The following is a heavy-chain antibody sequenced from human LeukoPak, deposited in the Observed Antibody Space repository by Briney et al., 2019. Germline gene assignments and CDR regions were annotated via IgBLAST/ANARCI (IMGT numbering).Heavy chain of an antibody. J-gene: IGHJ4*02. D-gene: IGHD4-23*01. CDR3: ASEDYGGNSGY. V-gene: IGHV1-18*01. Sequence: ASVKVSCKASGYTFTSYGISWVRQAPGQGLEWMGWISAYNGNTNYAQKLQGRVTMTTDTSTSTAYMELRSLRSDDTVVYYCASEDYGGNSGYWGQGTLVTVSS. CDR2: ISAYNGNT. CDR1: GYTFTSYG.